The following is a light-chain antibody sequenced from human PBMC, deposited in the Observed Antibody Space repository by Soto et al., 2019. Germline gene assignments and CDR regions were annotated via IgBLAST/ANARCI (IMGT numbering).Light chain of an antibody. Sequence: EIVLTQSPATLSLSPGERVTLSCRASQSFASYLAWYQQKPGQAPRLLIYDASKRATGIPARFSGRGSGTEFPLANSSLEPEYFAVYYCQQLSNWPPVITFGQGTRLEIK. CDR3: QQLSNWPPVIT. J-gene: IGKJ5*01. V-gene: IGKV3-11*01. CDR1: QSFASY. CDR2: DAS.